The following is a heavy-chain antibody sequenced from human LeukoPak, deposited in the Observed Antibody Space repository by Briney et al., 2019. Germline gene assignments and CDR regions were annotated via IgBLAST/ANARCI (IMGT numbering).Heavy chain of an antibody. J-gene: IGHJ4*02. Sequence: ASVKVSCKASGYTFTSYGISWVRQAPGQGLEWMGWISAYNGNTNYAQKLQGRVTMTTDTSTSTAYMELRSLRSDDTAVYYCVSSSAILRYFDWSYFDYWGQGTLVTVSS. CDR2: ISAYNGNT. D-gene: IGHD3-9*01. V-gene: IGHV1-18*01. CDR1: GYTFTSYG. CDR3: VSSSAILRYFDWSYFDY.